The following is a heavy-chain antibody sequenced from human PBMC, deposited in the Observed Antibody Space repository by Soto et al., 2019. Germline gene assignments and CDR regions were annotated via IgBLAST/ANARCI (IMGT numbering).Heavy chain of an antibody. CDR3: ARFDRSSWYGCDY. J-gene: IGHJ4*02. CDR1: GFTFSGYT. CDR2: ITSSSTDI. Sequence: EVQLVVSGGDLVQPGGSLRLSCAASGFTFSGYTMTWFRQAPGKVLEWISYITSSSTDIYYADSVKGRFTVSRDNAKNSLYLQMNSLRDEDTAVYYCARFDRSSWYGCDYWGQGTLVTVYS. V-gene: IGHV3-48*02. D-gene: IGHD6-13*01.